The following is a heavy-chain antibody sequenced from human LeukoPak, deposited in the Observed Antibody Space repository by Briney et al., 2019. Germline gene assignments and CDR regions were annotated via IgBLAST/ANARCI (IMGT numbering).Heavy chain of an antibody. CDR1: GFDFSSYG. Sequence: GGSLRLSCAASGFDFSSYGMHWVRQAPGKGLEWVTSIWFDGTNIHYADSVKGRVTISRDNAKDTLYLQMNSLRAEDTAVYYCAREMVVGGPGNYYKSGMDVWGQGTTVTVSS. CDR3: AREMVVGGPGNYYKSGMDV. V-gene: IGHV3-33*01. J-gene: IGHJ6*02. D-gene: IGHD3-10*01. CDR2: IWFDGTNI.